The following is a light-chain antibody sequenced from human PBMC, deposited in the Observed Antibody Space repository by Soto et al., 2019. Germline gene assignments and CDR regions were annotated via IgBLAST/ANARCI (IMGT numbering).Light chain of an antibody. CDR2: GAS. V-gene: IGKV3-15*01. J-gene: IGKJ1*01. CDR1: QSISDT. CDR3: QQYNNSPWT. Sequence: ETVMTQSPATLSVSPGGRATLSCRASQSISDTLAWYQQKPGQAPRLLIHGASTRATGFPARFSGSGSGTAFPLPIRSLQSEDFAIYYCQQYNNSPWTFGQGTKVEI.